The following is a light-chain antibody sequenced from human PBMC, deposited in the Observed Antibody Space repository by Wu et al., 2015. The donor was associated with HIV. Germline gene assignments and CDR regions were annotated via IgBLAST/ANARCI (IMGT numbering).Light chain of an antibody. CDR2: DAS. J-gene: IGKJ4*01. CDR3: QQRTNWPLT. CDR1: QSVSSY. Sequence: EIVLTQSPATLSLSPGERATLSCRASQSVSSYLAWYQQKPGQAPRLLIYDASSRATGIPARFGGSGSGTDFTLTISSLEPEDFAVYYCQQRTNWPLTLGGGTNGGDQT. V-gene: IGKV3-11*01.